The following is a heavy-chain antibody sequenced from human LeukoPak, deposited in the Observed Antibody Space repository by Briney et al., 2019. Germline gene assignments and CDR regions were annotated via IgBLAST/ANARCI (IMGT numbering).Heavy chain of an antibody. D-gene: IGHD6-19*01. CDR2: IRYDGSNK. CDR1: GFTFSSYG. Sequence: GGSLRHPCAASGFTFSSYGMHWVRQAPGKGLEWVAFIRYDGSNKYYADSVKGRFTISRDNSKNTLYLQMNSLRAEDTAVYYCAKGGEEIAVAGRDAYFDDWGQGTLVTVSS. CDR3: AKGGEEIAVAGRDAYFDD. V-gene: IGHV3-30*02. J-gene: IGHJ4*02.